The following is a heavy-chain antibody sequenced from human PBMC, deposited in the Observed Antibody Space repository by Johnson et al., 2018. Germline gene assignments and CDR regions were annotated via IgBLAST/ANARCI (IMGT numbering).Heavy chain of an antibody. V-gene: IGHV4-59*01. CDR1: GGSISSYY. J-gene: IGHJ6*03. CDR3: ARGVYCSGGSCYGHYYYYMDV. D-gene: IGHD2-15*01. CDR2: IYYRGST. Sequence: QEQLQESGPGLVKPSEPLSLTCTVSGGSISSYYWSWIRQPPGKGLEWLGYIYYRGSTNYNPSLKSRVTISVETSKNQLSLKLSSVTAADTAVYYCARGVYCSGGSCYGHYYYYMDVWGKGTTVTVSS.